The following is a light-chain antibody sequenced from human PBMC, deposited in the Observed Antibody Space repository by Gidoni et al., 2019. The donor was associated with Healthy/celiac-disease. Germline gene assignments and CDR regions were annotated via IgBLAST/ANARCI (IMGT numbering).Light chain of an antibody. CDR1: QSVGSN. V-gene: IGKV3-15*01. CDR3: QQYNDWRS. Sequence: EIVMTQSPTTLSVSTGERATLSCRASQSVGSNLAWYQQKPGQAPRLLIYGASTRATGFAGRCSGSGAGTEFTLNISSLQSEDVAVYYWQQYNDWRSFGQGTKLEIK. CDR2: GAS. J-gene: IGKJ2*04.